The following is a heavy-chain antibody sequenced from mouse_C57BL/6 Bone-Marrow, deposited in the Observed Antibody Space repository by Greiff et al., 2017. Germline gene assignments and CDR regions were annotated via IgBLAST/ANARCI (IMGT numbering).Heavy chain of an antibody. CDR3: ARPSSWFAY. J-gene: IGHJ3*01. Sequence: EVKLVESGGDLVKPGGSLKLSCAASGFTFSSYGMSWVRQTPDKRLEWVATISSGGSYTYYPDSVKGRFTISRDNAKNTLYLQMSSLKSEDTAMYYCARPSSWFAYWGQGTLVTVSA. CDR1: GFTFSSYG. V-gene: IGHV5-6*01. CDR2: ISSGGSYT.